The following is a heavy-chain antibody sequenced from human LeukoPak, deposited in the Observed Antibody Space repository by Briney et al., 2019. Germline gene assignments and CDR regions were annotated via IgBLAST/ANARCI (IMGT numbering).Heavy chain of an antibody. CDR3: AKDWPTTSRPQGFFDY. CDR1: GFTVSSNY. CDR2: ISGSGDDT. D-gene: IGHD1-1*01. J-gene: IGHJ4*02. V-gene: IGHV3-23*01. Sequence: GGSLRLSCAASGFTVSSNYMSWVRQAPGKGLEWVSVISGSGDDTYYADSVRGRFTISRDNSKDTVYLQMNSLRADDTAVYYCAKDWPTTSRPQGFFDYWGQGTLVTVSS.